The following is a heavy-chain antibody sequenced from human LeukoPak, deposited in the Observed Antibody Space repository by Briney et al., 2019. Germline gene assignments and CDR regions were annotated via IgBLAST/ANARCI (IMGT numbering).Heavy chain of an antibody. CDR3: ARSIAAAAGWFDP. J-gene: IGHJ5*02. D-gene: IGHD6-13*01. CDR1: GYTFTSYY. CDR2: INPSGGST. Sequence: ASVKVSCKASGYTFTSYYKHWVRQAPGQGLEWMGIINPSGGSTSYAQKFQGRVTMTRDTSTSTVYMELSSLRSEDTAVYYCARSIAAAAGWFDPWGQGTLVTVSS. V-gene: IGHV1-46*01.